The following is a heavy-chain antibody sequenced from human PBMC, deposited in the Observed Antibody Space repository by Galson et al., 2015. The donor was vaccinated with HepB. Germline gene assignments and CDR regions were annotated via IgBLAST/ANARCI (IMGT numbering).Heavy chain of an antibody. J-gene: IGHJ4*02. V-gene: IGHV3-23*01. CDR3: VRGTTAPDY. D-gene: IGHD2/OR15-2a*01. CDR2: ISGSGGRT. CDR1: GFTFNSYA. Sequence: SLRLSCAASGFTFNSYAMNWVRQAPGKGLEWVSAISGSGGRTYYVDSVRGRFTISRDNSNNTLYLQMNGLRADDTAIYYCVRGTTAPDYWGQGTLVTVSS.